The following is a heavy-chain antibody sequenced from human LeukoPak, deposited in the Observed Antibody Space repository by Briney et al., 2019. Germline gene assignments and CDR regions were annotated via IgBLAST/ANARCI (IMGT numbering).Heavy chain of an antibody. Sequence: GGSLRLSCAASGFTFSGYSMNWVRQAPGKGLEWVSSISISWTYIYYADSVKGRFTISRDNARNSLYLQMDSLRAEDTAVYYCARDSNPASWVTDAFDIWGQGTMVTVSS. J-gene: IGHJ3*02. CDR3: ARDSNPASWVTDAFDI. D-gene: IGHD2-2*01. CDR1: GFTFSGYS. V-gene: IGHV3-21*01. CDR2: ISISWTYI.